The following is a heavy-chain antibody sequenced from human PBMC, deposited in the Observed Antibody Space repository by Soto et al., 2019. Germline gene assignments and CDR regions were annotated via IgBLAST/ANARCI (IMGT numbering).Heavy chain of an antibody. Sequence: SETLSLTCAVSGGSISSSNWWSWVRQPPGKGLEWIGEIYHSGSTNYNPSLKSRVTISVDKSKNQFSLKLSSVTAADTAVYYCARFVLVGPGKGEYCSGGSCYRDWFDPWGQGTLVTVSS. CDR3: ARFVLVGPGKGEYCSGGSCYRDWFDP. J-gene: IGHJ5*02. D-gene: IGHD2-15*01. CDR2: IYHSGST. V-gene: IGHV4-4*02. CDR1: GGSISSSNW.